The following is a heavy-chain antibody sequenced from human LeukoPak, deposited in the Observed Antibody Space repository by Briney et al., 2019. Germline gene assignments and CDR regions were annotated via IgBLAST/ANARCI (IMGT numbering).Heavy chain of an antibody. V-gene: IGHV4-30-2*01. Sequence: PSETLSLTCAVSGGSISSGGYSWSWIRQPPGKGLEGIGYIYHSGSTYYNPSLKSRVTISVDRSKNQFSLKLSSVTAAETAVYYCARVRGYSGYDYYFDYWRQGTLVTVSS. J-gene: IGHJ4*02. CDR3: ARVRGYSGYDYYFDY. CDR2: IYHSGST. D-gene: IGHD5-12*01. CDR1: GGSISSGGYS.